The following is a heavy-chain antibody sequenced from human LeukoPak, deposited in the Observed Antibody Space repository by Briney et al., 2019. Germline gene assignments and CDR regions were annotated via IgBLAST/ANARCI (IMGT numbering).Heavy chain of an antibody. CDR3: STTYYYDSSEGY. Sequence: KPGGSLRLSCAASGFTFSNAWMNWVRQAPGKGREWVGRIKSKTDGGTTDYAAPVKGRFTISRDDSKNTLYLQMNSLKTEDTAVYYCSTTYYYDSSEGYWGQGTLVTVSS. CDR2: IKSKTDGGTT. D-gene: IGHD3-22*01. CDR1: GFTFSNAW. V-gene: IGHV3-15*07. J-gene: IGHJ4*02.